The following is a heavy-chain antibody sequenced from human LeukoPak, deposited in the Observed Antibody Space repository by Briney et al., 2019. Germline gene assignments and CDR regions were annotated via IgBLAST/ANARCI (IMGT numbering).Heavy chain of an antibody. CDR3: ARDAFHCSSTSCYVIYYYYGMDV. Sequence: GRSLTLSCAASGFTFSSYSMNWVRQAPGKWLEWLSSISISSSSIDYADSVKGRFTISRDNAKNSLYLQMNSLRAEDTAVYYCARDAFHCSSTSCYVIYYYYGMDVWGQGTTVTVSS. D-gene: IGHD2-2*01. V-gene: IGHV3-21*01. CDR2: ISISSSSI. CDR1: GFTFSSYS. J-gene: IGHJ6*02.